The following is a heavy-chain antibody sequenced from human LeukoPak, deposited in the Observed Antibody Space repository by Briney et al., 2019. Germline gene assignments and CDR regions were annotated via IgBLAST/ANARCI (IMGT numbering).Heavy chain of an antibody. D-gene: IGHD1-26*01. CDR3: ARVRRSVGANIPGGAFDI. CDR1: GYTFTCYY. V-gene: IGHV1-2*02. CDR2: INPNSGGT. J-gene: IGHJ3*02. Sequence: ASVKVSCKASGYTFTCYYMHWVRQAPGQGLERMGWINPNSGGTNYAQKFQGRVTMTRDTSISTAYMELSRLRSDDTAVYYCARVRRSVGANIPGGAFDIWGQGTMVTVSS.